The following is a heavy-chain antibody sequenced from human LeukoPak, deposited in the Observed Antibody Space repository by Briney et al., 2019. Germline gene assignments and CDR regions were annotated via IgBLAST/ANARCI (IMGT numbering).Heavy chain of an antibody. CDR2: ISKNGGST. CDR1: GVTFNSDT. J-gene: IGHJ6*03. D-gene: IGHD3-10*01. Sequence: GGSLRLSCVASGVTFNSDTMHWVRQAPGKGLEYVLGISKNGGSTFYVNSVKGRFTISRDNSKNTLYLQMGSLRGDDTAVCYCARHRDYDGAYYYYHMDVWGKGTTVTVSS. CDR3: ARHRDYDGAYYYYHMDV. V-gene: IGHV3-64*01.